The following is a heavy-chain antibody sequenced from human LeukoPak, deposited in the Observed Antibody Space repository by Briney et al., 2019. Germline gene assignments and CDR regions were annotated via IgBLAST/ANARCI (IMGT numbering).Heavy chain of an antibody. J-gene: IGHJ5*02. CDR3: ARDGDDCSGGSCYHRPGEFDP. V-gene: IGHV4-4*07. D-gene: IGHD2-15*01. CDR2: IYTSGST. Sequence: KSSETLSLTCTVSGGSISSYYWSWIRQPAGKGLEWIGRIYTSGSTNYNPSLKSRVTMSVDTSKNQFSLKLSSVTAADTAVYYCARDGDDCSGGSCYHRPGEFDPWGQGTLVTVSS. CDR1: GGSISSYY.